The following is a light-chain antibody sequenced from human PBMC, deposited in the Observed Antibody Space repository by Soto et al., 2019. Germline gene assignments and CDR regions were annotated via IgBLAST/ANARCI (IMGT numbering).Light chain of an antibody. CDR3: QQYGTSEII. CDR1: QSLTNSF. Sequence: EFVLTQSPGTLSLSPGERATLSCRASQSLTNSFIAWYQQRPGQAHRLLIYDTSSRASGIPDRFSGSGSGTDVTITISRLETEDCAVFYGQQYGTSEIIFGQGTRLEI. J-gene: IGKJ5*01. CDR2: DTS. V-gene: IGKV3-20*01.